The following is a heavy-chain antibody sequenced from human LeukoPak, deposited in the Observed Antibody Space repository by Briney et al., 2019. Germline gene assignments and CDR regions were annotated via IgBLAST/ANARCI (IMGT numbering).Heavy chain of an antibody. D-gene: IGHD3-10*01. CDR2: ISYDGSNK. Sequence: GGSLRLSCAASGFTFSSYAMHRVRQAPGKGLEWVAVISYDGSNKYYADSVKGRFTISRDNSKNTLYLQMNSLRAEDTAVYYCARGYGSGKLQPLDYWGQGTLVTVSS. CDR1: GFTFSSYA. J-gene: IGHJ4*02. V-gene: IGHV3-30*01. CDR3: ARGYGSGKLQPLDY.